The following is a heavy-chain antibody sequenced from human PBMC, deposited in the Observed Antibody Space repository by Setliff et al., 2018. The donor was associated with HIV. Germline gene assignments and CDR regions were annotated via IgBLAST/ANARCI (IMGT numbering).Heavy chain of an antibody. D-gene: IGHD2-21*02. CDR2: FYYNGAT. V-gene: IGHV4-39*01. Sequence: SETLSLTCTVFRHSIPNTYYYWGWIRQSPGKGLEWIGGFYYNGATHRNPSLKSRVSISVESAENRFSLELTSVTAADTAVYYCAKGDFTAMVMYFDFWGPGIQVTVS. J-gene: IGHJ4*02. CDR1: RHSIPNTYYY. CDR3: AKGDFTAMVMYFDF.